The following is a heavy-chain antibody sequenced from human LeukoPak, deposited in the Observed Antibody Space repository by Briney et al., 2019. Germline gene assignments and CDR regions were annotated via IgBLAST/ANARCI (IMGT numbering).Heavy chain of an antibody. V-gene: IGHV3-30*18. D-gene: IGHD1-1*01. Sequence: PGGSLRLSCAASGFTLSNYGMHWVRQAPGKGLEWVAVISYDGHNQYYADSVKGRFTISRDISKNTLYLEIRSLRTEDTAVYYCAKTTGSDELYSYSGMDVWGQGTTVTVSS. J-gene: IGHJ6*02. CDR1: GFTLSNYG. CDR3: AKTTGSDELYSYSGMDV. CDR2: ISYDGHNQ.